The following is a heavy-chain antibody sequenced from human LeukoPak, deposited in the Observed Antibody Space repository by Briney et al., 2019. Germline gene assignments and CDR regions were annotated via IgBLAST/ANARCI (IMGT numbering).Heavy chain of an antibody. Sequence: ASVKVSCKASGYTFTSYGISWVRQAPGQGLGWMGWISAYNGNTNYAQKLQGRVTMTTDTSTSTAYMELRSLRSDDTAVYYCARGPYYYDSSGYLTFSDLDYWGQGTLVTVSS. D-gene: IGHD3-22*01. J-gene: IGHJ4*02. V-gene: IGHV1-18*01. CDR1: GYTFTSYG. CDR2: ISAYNGNT. CDR3: ARGPYYYDSSGYLTFSDLDY.